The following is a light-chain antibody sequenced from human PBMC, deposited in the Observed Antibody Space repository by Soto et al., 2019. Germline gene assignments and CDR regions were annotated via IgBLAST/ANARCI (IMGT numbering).Light chain of an antibody. Sequence: DIQMTQSPSTLSAYVGDRVTITCRASQSISSWLAWYQQRPGKAPKLLIYKASNLERGVPSRFSGSGSGTELTLTISSLHPDDFATYYCQQYYTFPWTFGPGTKVDIK. CDR3: QQYYTFPWT. V-gene: IGKV1-5*03. CDR1: QSISSW. J-gene: IGKJ1*01. CDR2: KAS.